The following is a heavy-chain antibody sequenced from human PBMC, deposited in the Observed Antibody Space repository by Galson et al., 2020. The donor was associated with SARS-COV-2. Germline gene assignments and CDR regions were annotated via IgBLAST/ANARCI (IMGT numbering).Heavy chain of an antibody. J-gene: IGHJ6*02. V-gene: IGHV4-4*07. CDR3: ARDRGGLVLAYCGGDCYWGYGMDV. CDR1: GGSISSYY. CDR2: IYTRGST. D-gene: IGHD2-21*02. Sequence: SETLSLTCTVSGGSISSYYWSWIRQPAGKGLEWIGRIYTRGSTNYNPSLKSRVTMSVDTSKNQFSLKLSSVTAADTAVYYCARDRGGLVLAYCGGDCYWGYGMDVWGQGTTVTVSS.